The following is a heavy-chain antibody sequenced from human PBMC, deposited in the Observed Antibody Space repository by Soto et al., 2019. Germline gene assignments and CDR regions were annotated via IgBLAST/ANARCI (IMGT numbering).Heavy chain of an antibody. J-gene: IGHJ6*02. D-gene: IGHD3-3*01. CDR2: INPNIGGT. CDR3: ARVPEGITIFGVANSRCGMDV. CDR1: GYTFTRYY. Sequence: GASVKVSCKASGYTFTRYYMHWVRQAPGQRLEWMGWINPNIGGTNYAQNFQGWVTMTADASISTAYMELSSLRSEDTAVYYCARVPEGITIFGVANSRCGMDVWGQGTTVTVSS. V-gene: IGHV1-2*04.